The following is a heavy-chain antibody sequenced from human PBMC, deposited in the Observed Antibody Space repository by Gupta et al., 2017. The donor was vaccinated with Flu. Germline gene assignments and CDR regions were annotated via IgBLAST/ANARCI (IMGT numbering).Heavy chain of an antibody. CDR1: GFGFSDHY. V-gene: IGHV3-72*01. CDR2: TRHKASDYTT. D-gene: IGHD1-26*01. J-gene: IGHJ4*02. CDR3: ARGEDSVSASVRYDY. Sequence: EVQLVESGGGLVQPGGSLRLSCAVSGFGFSDHYMDWVRQAPGKGLEWVGRTRHKASDYTTEYAASVKGRFTISRDNSKNTLYLQMNSLKTEDTAVYYCARGEDSVSASVRYDYWGQGALVTVSS.